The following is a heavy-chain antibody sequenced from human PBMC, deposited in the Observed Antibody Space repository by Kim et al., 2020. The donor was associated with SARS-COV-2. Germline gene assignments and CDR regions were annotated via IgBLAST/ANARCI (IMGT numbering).Heavy chain of an antibody. J-gene: IGHJ4*02. D-gene: IGHD3-10*01. CDR3: ARLPDYFGSGAFDY. V-gene: IGHV4-39*01. Sequence: NPSPKSRITISVDTSKNQFSLKLTSVTAADTAVYYCARLPDYFGSGAFDYWGQGTLVTVSS.